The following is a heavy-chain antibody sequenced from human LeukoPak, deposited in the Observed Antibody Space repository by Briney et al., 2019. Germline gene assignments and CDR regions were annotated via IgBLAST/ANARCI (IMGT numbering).Heavy chain of an antibody. CDR1: GGSISSYY. Sequence: SETLSLTCTVSGGSISSYYWSWIRQPPGKGLEWIGYIYYSGSTNYNPSLKSRVTISVDTSKNQFSLKLSSVTAADTAVYYCARSEGGESDYWGQGTLVTVSS. D-gene: IGHD3-10*01. J-gene: IGHJ4*02. CDR3: ARSEGGESDY. CDR2: IYYSGST. V-gene: IGHV4-59*01.